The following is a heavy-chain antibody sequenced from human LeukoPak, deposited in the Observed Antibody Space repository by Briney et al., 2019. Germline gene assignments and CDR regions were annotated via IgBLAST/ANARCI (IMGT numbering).Heavy chain of an antibody. J-gene: IGHJ5*02. D-gene: IGHD4-17*01. CDR3: ARDLGPTVTSPRGNWFDP. CDR1: GGTFSSYA. CDR2: IIPIFGIA. Sequence: SVKVSCKASGGTFSSYAISWVRLAPGQGLEWMGRIIPIFGIANYAQKFQGRVTITADKSTSTAYMELSSLRSEDTAVYYCARDLGPTVTSPRGNWFDPWGQGTLVTVSS. V-gene: IGHV1-69*04.